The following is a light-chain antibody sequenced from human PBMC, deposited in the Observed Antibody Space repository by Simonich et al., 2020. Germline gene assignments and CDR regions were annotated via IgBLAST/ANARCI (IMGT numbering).Light chain of an antibody. J-gene: IGLJ2*01. V-gene: IGLV2-8*01. CDR2: EVS. CDR1: RSDVGGYNY. Sequence: QSALTQPPSASGSPGQSVTISCTGTRSDVGGYNYVSWYQQHTGKTPKLLIYEVSKRPSGVPERFSGSKSGNTASLTVSGLQAEDEADYYCSSYAGSNKVFGGGTKLTVL. CDR3: SSYAGSNKV.